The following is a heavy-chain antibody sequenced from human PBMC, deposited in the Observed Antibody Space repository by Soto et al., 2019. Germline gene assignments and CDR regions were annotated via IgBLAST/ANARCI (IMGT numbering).Heavy chain of an antibody. CDR2: ISGSGGST. J-gene: IGHJ4*02. CDR3: AKDELVVDIVVVVAATNFDY. CDR1: GFTFSSYA. Sequence: SGGSLRLSCAASGFTFSSYAMSWVRQAPGKGLEWVSAISGSGGSTYYADSVKGRFTISRDNSKNTLYLQMNSLRAEDTAVYYCAKDELVVDIVVVVAATNFDYWGQGTLVTVST. V-gene: IGHV3-23*01. D-gene: IGHD2-15*01.